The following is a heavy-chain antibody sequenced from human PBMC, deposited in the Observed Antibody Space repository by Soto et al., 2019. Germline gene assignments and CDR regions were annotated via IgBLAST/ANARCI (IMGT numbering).Heavy chain of an antibody. CDR2: TIPILGIA. CDR1: GCTFSSFA. CDR3: ARRNALEI. V-gene: IGHV1-69*10. D-gene: IGHD1-1*01. Sequence: SVKVSCKACGCTFSSFAINWVRQAPGQGPEWMGGTIPILGIANYAQKFQGRVTIIADETTNTASLELTSLRSEDTAVYYCARRNALEIWGQGTTVIVSS. J-gene: IGHJ3*02.